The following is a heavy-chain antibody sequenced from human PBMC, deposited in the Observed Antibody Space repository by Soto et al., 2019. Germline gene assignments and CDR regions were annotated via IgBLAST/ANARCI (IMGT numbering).Heavy chain of an antibody. V-gene: IGHV4-4*07. CDR3: ARDLSGTGLDI. D-gene: IGHD1-26*01. J-gene: IGHJ6*02. CDR1: GDSIGRFY. CDR2: VYSTGGT. Sequence: SETLSLTCNVSGDSIGRFYWSWIRQSAEKGLEWIGRVYSTGGTAYNPALKGRVTISLDRSNNHVSLEMNSVTAADTAVYFCARDLSGTGLDIWGRGTRVTVSS.